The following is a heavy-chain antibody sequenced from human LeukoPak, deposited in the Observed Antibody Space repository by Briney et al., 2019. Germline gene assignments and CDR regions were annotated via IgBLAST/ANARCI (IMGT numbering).Heavy chain of an antibody. CDR3: ARAVEIPGANWFDP. J-gene: IGHJ5*02. Sequence: GGSLRLSCAASGFTFSSYAMHWVRQAPGKGLEWVAVISYDGSNKYYADSVKGRFTISRDNSKNTLYLQMNSLRAEDTAVYYCARAVEIPGANWFDPWGQGTLVTVSS. D-gene: IGHD2-2*01. CDR2: ISYDGSNK. V-gene: IGHV3-30-3*01. CDR1: GFTFSSYA.